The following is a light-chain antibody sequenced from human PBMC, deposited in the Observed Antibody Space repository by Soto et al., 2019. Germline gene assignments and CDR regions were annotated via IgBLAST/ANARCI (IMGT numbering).Light chain of an antibody. CDR3: QQANGFPFT. V-gene: IGKV1-12*02. CDR2: EAT. Sequence: DIEMTQSPSSVSAAVGYRVTITCRASQDISSWLAGYQXTXGXALKVLTYEATNLQSGVPSRFSGTGSGTDFTLTISSLQPEDFATYYCQQANGFPFTFGGGTKV. J-gene: IGKJ4*01. CDR1: QDISSW.